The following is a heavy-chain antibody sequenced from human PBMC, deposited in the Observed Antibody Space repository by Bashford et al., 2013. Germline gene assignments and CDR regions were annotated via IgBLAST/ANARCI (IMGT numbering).Heavy chain of an antibody. CDR2: ISAYNRNT. J-gene: IGHJ4*02. V-gene: IGHV1-18*01. Sequence: ASVKVSCKASGYTLNSQHIAWVRQAPGQGLEWMGWISAYNRNTHYAQELQGRVTMTTDTSTTTAYMELRNLRSDDTAVYFCARGSGSLPTMDYWGQGTLVTVSS. CDR1: GYTLNSQH. CDR3: ARGSGSLPTMDY. D-gene: IGHD5-12*01.